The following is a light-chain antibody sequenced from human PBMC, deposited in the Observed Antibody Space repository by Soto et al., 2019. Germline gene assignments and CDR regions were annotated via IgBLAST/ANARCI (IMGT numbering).Light chain of an antibody. CDR2: AAS. Sequence: DIQMTQSPSSLSASVGDRVTITCRASQGITTYLNWYQQKPGKAPKLLIYAASNLHSGVPSRFSGSGSGTDFTLPISSLQPEDFATYYCQQSYLTPPYVFGRGTRLEIK. V-gene: IGKV1-39*01. CDR3: QQSYLTPPYV. CDR1: QGITTY. J-gene: IGKJ2*01.